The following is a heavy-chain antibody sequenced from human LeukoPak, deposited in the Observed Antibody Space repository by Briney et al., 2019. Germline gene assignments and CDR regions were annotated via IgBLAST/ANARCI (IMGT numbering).Heavy chain of an antibody. Sequence: GASLRLSCAASEFTFSSYAMNWVRQAPGKGLEWVSGISGGGDRTYYADSVKGRFTISRDNSKSTLYLQMNSLRVEDTALYYCAKGDGINHYHWFDPWGQGTQVTVSS. CDR3: AKGDGINHYHWFDP. CDR2: ISGGGDRT. CDR1: EFTFSSYA. D-gene: IGHD2-21*02. J-gene: IGHJ5*02. V-gene: IGHV3-23*01.